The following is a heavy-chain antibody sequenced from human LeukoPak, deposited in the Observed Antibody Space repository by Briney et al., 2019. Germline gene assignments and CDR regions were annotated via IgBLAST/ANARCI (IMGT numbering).Heavy chain of an antibody. Sequence: SETLSFTGTGSGDSTSRSPYYWGWIRQPPGKGLEWIGSIFHSGSTYYNPSLQSRVTTSVATSKNQFSLKMSSVTAADTAVYYCVRDSYGGNRDFDQWGQGTLVTVSS. J-gene: IGHJ4*02. CDR1: GDSTSRSPYY. CDR2: IFHSGST. V-gene: IGHV4-39*01. CDR3: VRDSYGGNRDFDQ. D-gene: IGHD4-23*01.